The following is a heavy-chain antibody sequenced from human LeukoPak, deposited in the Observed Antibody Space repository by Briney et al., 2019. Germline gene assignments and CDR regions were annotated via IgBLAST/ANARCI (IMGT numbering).Heavy chain of an antibody. CDR1: GFTFSSYW. Sequence: GGSLRLSCAASGFTFSSYWMSWVRQAPGKGLEWVANIKQDGSEKYYVDSVKGRFTISRDNAKNSLYLQMNSLSAEDTAVYYCARSRLNYYFYYMDVWGKGTTVTVSS. V-gene: IGHV3-7*01. CDR2: IKQDGSEK. CDR3: ARSRLNYYFYYMDV. J-gene: IGHJ6*03.